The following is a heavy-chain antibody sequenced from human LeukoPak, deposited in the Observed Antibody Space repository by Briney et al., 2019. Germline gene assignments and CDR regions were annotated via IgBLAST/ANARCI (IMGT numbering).Heavy chain of an antibody. V-gene: IGHV4-59*01. J-gene: IGHJ4*02. CDR1: GGSISSYY. CDR2: IYYSGST. CDR3: ARYSSGWYHVLDY. D-gene: IGHD6-19*01. Sequence: PSETLSLTCTVSGGSISSYYWSWIRQPPGKGLEWIGYIYYSGSTNYNPSLKSRVTISVDTSKNQFSLKLSSVTAADTAVYYCARYSSGWYHVLDYWGQGTLVTVSS.